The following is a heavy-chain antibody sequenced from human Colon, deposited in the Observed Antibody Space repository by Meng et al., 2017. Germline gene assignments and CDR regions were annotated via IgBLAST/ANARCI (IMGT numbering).Heavy chain of an antibody. J-gene: IGHJ4*02. CDR1: GYSLY. D-gene: IGHD2-15*01. V-gene: IGHV1-2*06. CDR3: ARESADGGSFDL. Sequence: QEQLVQSGADVKKPGASVPVSCKASGYSLYIRWVRLRPGEGLEWMGRINPRTGDTKSAQSFQCRVTMTRDTYTTTFSMDLRSLTTDDSAIYFCARESADGGSFDLWGQGTLVTVSS. CDR2: INPRTGDT.